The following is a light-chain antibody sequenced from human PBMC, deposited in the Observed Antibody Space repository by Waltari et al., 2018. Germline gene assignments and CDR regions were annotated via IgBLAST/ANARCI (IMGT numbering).Light chain of an antibody. CDR2: RAS. J-gene: IGKJ1*01. Sequence: DIVLTQSPGTVSLSPGDRATFTCWASQNVSNYLAWSQQKPGQAPKLLIYRASTRATGVPDRFSGSGSGTDFTLTISRLQAEDFAMYYCHQYFETPATFGQGTKLEIK. CDR3: HQYFETPAT. V-gene: IGKV3-20*01. CDR1: QNVSNY.